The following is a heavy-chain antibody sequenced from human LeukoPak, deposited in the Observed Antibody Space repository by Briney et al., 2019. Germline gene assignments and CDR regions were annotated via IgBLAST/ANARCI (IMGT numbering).Heavy chain of an antibody. Sequence: SETLSLTCAVYGGSFSGYYWSWIRQPPGKGLEWIGEINHSGSTNCNPSLKSRVTISVDTSKNQFSLKLSSVTTADTAVYYCARMRRQWPVLVYWGQGTLVTVSS. V-gene: IGHV4-34*01. J-gene: IGHJ4*02. CDR3: ARMRRQWPVLVY. D-gene: IGHD6-19*01. CDR1: GGSFSGYY. CDR2: INHSGST.